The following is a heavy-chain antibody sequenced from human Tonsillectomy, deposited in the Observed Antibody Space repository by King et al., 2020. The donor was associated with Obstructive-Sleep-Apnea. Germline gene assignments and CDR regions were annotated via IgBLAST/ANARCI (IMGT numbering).Heavy chain of an antibody. Sequence: VQLVESGGGVVQPGGSLRLSCAASGFTFSSYGMHWVRQAPGKGLEWVVCIRYDGSNKYYADSVKGRFTISRDNSKNTLYLQRNSLRAEDTAVYYCAKDRGHYGDNSEKYFDYWGQGTLVTVSS. J-gene: IGHJ4*02. CDR3: AKDRGHYGDNSEKYFDY. CDR2: IRYDGSNK. CDR1: GFTFSSYG. D-gene: IGHD4-23*01. V-gene: IGHV3-30*02.